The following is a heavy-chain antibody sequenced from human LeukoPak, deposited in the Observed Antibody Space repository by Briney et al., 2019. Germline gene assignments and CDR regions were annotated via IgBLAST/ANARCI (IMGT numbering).Heavy chain of an antibody. D-gene: IGHD3-22*01. J-gene: IGHJ4*02. CDR3: AKDLSYYDSSGRPFDY. CDR2: ISGSGGST. CDR1: GFTFSSYA. Sequence: GGSLRLSCAASGFTFSSYAMSWVRQAPGKGLEWVSAISGSGGSTYYADSVKGRFTIPRDNSKNTLYLQMNSLRAEDTAVYYCAKDLSYYDSSGRPFDYWGQGTLVTVSP. V-gene: IGHV3-23*01.